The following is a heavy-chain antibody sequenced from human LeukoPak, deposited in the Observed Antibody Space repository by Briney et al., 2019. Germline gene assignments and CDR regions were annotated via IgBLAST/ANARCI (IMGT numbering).Heavy chain of an antibody. J-gene: IGHJ6*02. Sequence: PGGSLRLSCPASGFIFGDYTMNWVRQAPGKGLEWVGFIRSKAYGGTTEYAAPVKGRFTISRDDSKSIAYLQMNSLKTEDTAVYYCTRGSRTYYYYGMDVWGQGTTVTVSS. D-gene: IGHD3/OR15-3a*01. V-gene: IGHV3-49*04. CDR2: IRSKAYGGTT. CDR1: GFIFGDYT. CDR3: TRGSRTYYYYGMDV.